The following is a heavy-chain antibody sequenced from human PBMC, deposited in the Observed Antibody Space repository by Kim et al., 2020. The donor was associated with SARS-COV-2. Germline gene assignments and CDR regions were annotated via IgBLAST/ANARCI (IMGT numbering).Heavy chain of an antibody. CDR3: TTDLLLWFGELLYPRVGFDY. Sequence: GGSLRLSCAASGFTFSNAWMSWVRQAPGKGLEWVGRIKSKTDGGTTDYAAPVKGRFTISRDDSKNTLYLQMNSLKTEDTAVYYCTTDLLLWFGELLYPRVGFDYWGQGTLVTVSS. D-gene: IGHD3-10*01. CDR2: IKSKTDGGTT. V-gene: IGHV3-15*01. J-gene: IGHJ4*02. CDR1: GFTFSNAW.